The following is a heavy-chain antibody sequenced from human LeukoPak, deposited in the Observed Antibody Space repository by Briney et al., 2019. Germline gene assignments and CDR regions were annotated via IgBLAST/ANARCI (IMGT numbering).Heavy chain of an antibody. CDR2: ISGSGGST. Sequence: GGSLRLSCAASGFSVSSYYMDWVRQAPGKGLEWVSAISGSGGSTYYADSVKGRFTISRDNSKNTLYLQMNSLRAEDTAVYYCAKNLQPYYYGMDVWGQGTTVTVSS. V-gene: IGHV3-23*01. CDR3: AKNLQPYYYGMDV. D-gene: IGHD1-1*01. J-gene: IGHJ6*02. CDR1: GFSVSSYY.